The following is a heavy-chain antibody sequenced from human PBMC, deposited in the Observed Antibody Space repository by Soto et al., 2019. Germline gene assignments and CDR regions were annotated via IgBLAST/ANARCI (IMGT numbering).Heavy chain of an antibody. Sequence: SETLSLTCAVYGGSFSGYYWSWIRQPPGKGLEWIGEINHSGSTNYNPSLKSRVTISVDTSKNQFSLKLSSVTAADTAVYYCARGRGSSSRKNFDYWGQGTLVTVSS. V-gene: IGHV4-34*01. CDR2: INHSGST. D-gene: IGHD6-13*01. J-gene: IGHJ4*02. CDR3: ARGRGSSSRKNFDY. CDR1: GGSFSGYY.